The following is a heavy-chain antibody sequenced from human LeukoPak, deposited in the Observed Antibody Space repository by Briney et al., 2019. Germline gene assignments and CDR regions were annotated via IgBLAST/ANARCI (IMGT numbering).Heavy chain of an antibody. V-gene: IGHV1-69*13. D-gene: IGHD3-3*01. Sequence: ASVKVSCKASGYTFTGYYMHWVRQAPGQGLEWMGWIIPIFGTANYAQKFQGRVTITADESTSTAYMELSSLRSEDTAVYYCASGDFWSGYYYYYMDVWGKGTTVTVSS. CDR2: IIPIFGTA. J-gene: IGHJ6*03. CDR3: ASGDFWSGYYYYYMDV. CDR1: GYTFTGYY.